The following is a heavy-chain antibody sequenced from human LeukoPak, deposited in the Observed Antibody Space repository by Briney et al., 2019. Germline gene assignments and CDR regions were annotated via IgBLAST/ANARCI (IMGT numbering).Heavy chain of an antibody. CDR2: IKPDSGAT. Sequence: GASLKVSCKASGYTFTVQYLHWLRQAPGQGLEWMGWIKPDSGATNFAQNFQGRVTMTSDTSINTAYMELSSLTSDDTAMYYCARDHDYGPDYWGQGTLVTVSA. CDR3: ARDHDYGPDY. J-gene: IGHJ4*02. V-gene: IGHV1-2*02. CDR1: GYTFTVQY. D-gene: IGHD4/OR15-4a*01.